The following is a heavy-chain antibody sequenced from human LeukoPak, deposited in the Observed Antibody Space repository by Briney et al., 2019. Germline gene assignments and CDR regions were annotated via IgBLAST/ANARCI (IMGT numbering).Heavy chain of an antibody. J-gene: IGHJ4*02. CDR3: ARETGLYYFDY. CDR2: IYYSGST. CDR1: GGSIRSYY. D-gene: IGHD1-14*01. V-gene: IGHV4-30-4*08. Sequence: SEILSLTCTVSGGSIRSYYWSWIRQPPGRGLEWIGHIYYSGSTYYNPPLKSRVTISVDTSKNQFSLKLSSVTAADTAVYFCARETGLYYFDYWGQGTLVTVSS.